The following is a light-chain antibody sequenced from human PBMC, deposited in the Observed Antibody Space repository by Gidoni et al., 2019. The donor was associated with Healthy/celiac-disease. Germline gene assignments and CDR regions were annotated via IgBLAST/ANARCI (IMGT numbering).Light chain of an antibody. V-gene: IGKV3-20*01. CDR3: QQYGSSLMCS. J-gene: IGKJ2*04. Sequence: ESVLTQSPGTLSLSPGERATLSCRASQSVSSSYLAWYQQKPRQAPRLLLDGASSRATCIPDRFSGSGSGTDFTLTISSLEPEDFAVYYCQQYGSSLMCSFGQGTKLEIK. CDR1: QSVSSSY. CDR2: GAS.